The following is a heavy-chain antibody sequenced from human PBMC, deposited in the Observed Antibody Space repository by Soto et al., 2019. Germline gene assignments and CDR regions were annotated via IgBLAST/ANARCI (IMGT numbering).Heavy chain of an antibody. CDR1: GFTLNELS. CDR2: FDLQESQI. CDR3: GSLLVIRFLEGNYYFDF. Sequence: ASVKVSCKVSGFTLNELSMHWVRQIPGKGLEWMGGFDLQESQIIYADQFRGRVTLTEDTSTDTAYMELSSLRSEDTAVYYCGSLLVIRFLEGNYYFDFWGQGTRVTVSS. V-gene: IGHV1-24*01. D-gene: IGHD3-3*01. J-gene: IGHJ4*02.